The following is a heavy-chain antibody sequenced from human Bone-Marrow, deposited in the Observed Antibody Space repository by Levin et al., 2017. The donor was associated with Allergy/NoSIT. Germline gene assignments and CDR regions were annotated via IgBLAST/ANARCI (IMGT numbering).Heavy chain of an antibody. D-gene: IGHD3-3*01. CDR1: GFTFDDNA. Sequence: GGSLRLSCEVSGFTFDDNAMHWVRQAPGKGLEWVSGISWNSGSIAYADSVKGRFTISRDNAKNALYLQMNSLRTEDTAFYYCAKGHDFLLQSPPRFDNWGQGTLVTVSS. CDR3: AKGHDFLLQSPPRFDN. CDR2: ISWNSGSI. J-gene: IGHJ4*02. V-gene: IGHV3-9*01.